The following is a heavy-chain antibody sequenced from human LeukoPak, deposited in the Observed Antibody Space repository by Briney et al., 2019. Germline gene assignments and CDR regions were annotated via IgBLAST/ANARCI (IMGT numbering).Heavy chain of an antibody. CDR3: ARDQRYYYGSGSFAPDGMDV. CDR2: INHSGST. Sequence: PSETLSLTCAVYGGSFSGYYWSWIRQPPGKGLEWIGEINHSGSTNYNPSLKSRVTISVDTSKNQFSLKLSSVTAADTAVYYCARDQRYYYGSGSFAPDGMDVWGQGTTVTVSS. D-gene: IGHD3-10*01. CDR1: GGSFSGYY. V-gene: IGHV4-34*01. J-gene: IGHJ6*02.